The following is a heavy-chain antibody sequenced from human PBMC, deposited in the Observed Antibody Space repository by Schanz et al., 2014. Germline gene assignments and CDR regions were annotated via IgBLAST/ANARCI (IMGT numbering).Heavy chain of an antibody. J-gene: IGHJ1*01. V-gene: IGHV1-69*04. Sequence: QVQLVQSGAEVKKPGSSVKVSCKASGGTFSSFGINWVRQAPGQGLEWMGRIIPSLGLAKYEQKFQGRVTITADKSTFTAYMDVSSLRSDDTAVYYCARGGGPEDVFDIWGQGTLVTVSS. D-gene: IGHD3-3*01. CDR1: GGTFSSFG. CDR3: ARGGGPEDVFDI. CDR2: IIPSLGLA.